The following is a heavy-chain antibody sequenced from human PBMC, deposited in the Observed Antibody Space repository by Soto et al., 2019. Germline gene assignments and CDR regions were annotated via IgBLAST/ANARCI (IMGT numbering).Heavy chain of an antibody. J-gene: IGHJ4*02. CDR2: INPKSGGT. V-gene: IGHV1-2*02. CDR1: GDTFTANY. Sequence: ASVKVTCKGSGDTFTANYIHWLRQAPGQVFEWMGWINPKSGGTKYPQKFQGRVTMTRDTSLSTVYMTLTRLTSDDTAVYYCARDLPKGGGSAGFDYWGQRTLPAVSS. CDR3: ARDLPKGGGSAGFDY. D-gene: IGHD1-26*01.